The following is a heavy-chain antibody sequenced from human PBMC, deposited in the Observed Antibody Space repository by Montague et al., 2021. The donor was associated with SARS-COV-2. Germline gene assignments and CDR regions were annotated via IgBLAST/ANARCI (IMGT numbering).Heavy chain of an antibody. D-gene: IGHD5-24*01. Sequence: SLRLSCAASGFTFGVFGMHWLRQAPGKGPGWVATIGHDGTAQFYVESVKGRFTISRDNSKNTLFLQMNSLRAEDTALYYCARDLKMGSYFDYWGQGTLVAVSS. CDR1: GFTFGVFG. CDR3: ARDLKMGSYFDY. J-gene: IGHJ4*02. V-gene: IGHV3-33*01. CDR2: IGHDGTAQ.